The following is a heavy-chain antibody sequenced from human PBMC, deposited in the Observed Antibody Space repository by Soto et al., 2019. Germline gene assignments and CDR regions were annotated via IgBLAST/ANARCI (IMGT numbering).Heavy chain of an antibody. CDR1: GTSISRSYW. V-gene: IGHV4-4*02. CDR3: ATLPPRIVVVLSEFPT. Sequence: QVQLRQSGPGLVKPSGTLSLTCVVSGTSISRSYWWTWVRQSPGKGLEWIGEIYHTGITKYNPSLKTRVTLSVDKSSNQFPLKLTSVAAADTAMYYCATLPPRIVVVLSEFPTWGQGSQVTVSS. CDR2: IYHTGIT. J-gene: IGHJ5*02. D-gene: IGHD2-21*01.